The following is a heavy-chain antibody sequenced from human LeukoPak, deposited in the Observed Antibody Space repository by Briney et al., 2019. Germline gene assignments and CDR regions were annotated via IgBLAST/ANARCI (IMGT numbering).Heavy chain of an antibody. CDR1: GGSISSYY. V-gene: IGHV4-59*01. D-gene: IGHD6-6*01. CDR3: ARDNLSAVAANDAFDI. J-gene: IGHJ3*02. Sequence: SETLSLTCTVSGGSISSYYWSWIRQPPGKGLEWIGYIYYSGSTNYNPSLKSRVTISVDTSKNQFSLKLSSVTAADTAVYYCARDNLSAVAANDAFDIWGQGTMVTVSS. CDR2: IYYSGST.